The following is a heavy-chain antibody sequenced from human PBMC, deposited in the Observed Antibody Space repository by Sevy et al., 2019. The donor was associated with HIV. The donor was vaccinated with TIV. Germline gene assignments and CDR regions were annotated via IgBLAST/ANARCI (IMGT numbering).Heavy chain of an antibody. CDR1: GFTLNNYW. CDR3: VRAIAKDGSF. J-gene: IGHJ4*02. V-gene: IGHV3-7*01. D-gene: IGHD6-13*01. Sequence: GGSLRLSCVASGFTLNNYWMHWVRQAPGKGLEWVANINQDGGVTYYLDSGRGRFTISRDNGRNLVFLQMNSLRVDDTALYFCVRAIAKDGSFWGQGTLVTVSS. CDR2: INQDGGVT.